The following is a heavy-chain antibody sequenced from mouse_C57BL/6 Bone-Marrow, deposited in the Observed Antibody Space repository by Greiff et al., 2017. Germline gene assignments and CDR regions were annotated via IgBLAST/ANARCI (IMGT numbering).Heavy chain of an antibody. CDR3: GRSPCTRVVAYSFDC. CDR2: IYPGSGDT. Sequence: VQLQQPGAELVRPGASVKLSCKASGYTFTDYCINWVKQRPGQGLEWIARIYPGSGDTYYNEKFKGKATLTADKSSSTAYLQLSSLTSEDSAVYFCGRSPCTRVVAYSFDCWGQGSTRPVSS. V-gene: IGHV1-76*01. J-gene: IGHJ2*01. CDR1: GYTFTDYC. D-gene: IGHD1-1*01.